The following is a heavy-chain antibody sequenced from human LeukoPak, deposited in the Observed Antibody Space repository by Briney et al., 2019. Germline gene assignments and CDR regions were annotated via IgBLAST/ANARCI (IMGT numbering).Heavy chain of an antibody. J-gene: IGHJ4*02. V-gene: IGHV3-73*01. D-gene: IGHD3-22*01. CDR3: NRHTPLSYYDSRGYYSNN. CDR2: IRSKANSYAT. Sequence: PGGSLRLSCAASGFTFSGSAMHWVRQASGKGLEWVGRIRSKANSYATAYAASVKGRFTISRDDSKNTAYLQMNSLNTEDTDVSYCNRHTPLSYYDSRGYYSNNWGQGTLVTVSS. CDR1: GFTFSGSA.